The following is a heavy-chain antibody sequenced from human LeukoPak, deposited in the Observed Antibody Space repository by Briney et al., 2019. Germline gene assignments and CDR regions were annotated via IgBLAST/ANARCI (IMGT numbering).Heavy chain of an antibody. D-gene: IGHD1-7*01. J-gene: IGHJ6*03. CDR1: GFTFSSYA. Sequence: GGSLRLSCAASGFTFSSYAMSWVRQAPGKGLEWVSAISGSGGSTYYADSVKGRFTISRDNSKNTLYLQMNSLRAEDTAVYYCAKRELRYYYYYMDVWGEGTTVTISS. CDR3: AKRELRYYYYYMDV. V-gene: IGHV3-23*01. CDR2: ISGSGGST.